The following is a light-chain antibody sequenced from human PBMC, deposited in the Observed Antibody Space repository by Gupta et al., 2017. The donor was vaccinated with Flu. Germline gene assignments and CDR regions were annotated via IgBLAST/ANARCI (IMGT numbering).Light chain of an antibody. CDR3: QQYNQYRT. V-gene: IGKV1-5*03. J-gene: IGKJ1*01. CDR1: QDINGW. Sequence: DIQLTQSPLILSASIGDRVTITCRTSQDINGWLAWYQQKPGKAPNLLIYKTSNLHSGVPSRFSGRGSGTEFTLTINSLQPDDFATYYCQQYNQYRTFGQGTTVEI. CDR2: KTS.